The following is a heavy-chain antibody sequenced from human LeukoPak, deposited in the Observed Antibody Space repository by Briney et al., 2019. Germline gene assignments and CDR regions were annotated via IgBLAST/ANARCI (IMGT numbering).Heavy chain of an antibody. J-gene: IGHJ1*01. CDR3: AQKAPYSPGYSQD. Sequence: LETLSLTCTVSGGSITSYYWTWIRQFPGKGLEWIGYIYHSGTTNYNPSLKSRVTISADTSKNQFSLKLSSVTAADTAVYYCAQKAPYSPGYSQDWGQGTLVTVSS. D-gene: IGHD2-15*01. CDR2: IYHSGTT. CDR1: GGSITSYY. V-gene: IGHV4-59*01.